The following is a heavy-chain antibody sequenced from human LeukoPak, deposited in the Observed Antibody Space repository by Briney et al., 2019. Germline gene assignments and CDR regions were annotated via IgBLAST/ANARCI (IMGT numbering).Heavy chain of an antibody. D-gene: IGHD3-22*01. Sequence: GASVKVSCKASGYTFTSYGISWVRQAPGQGLEWMVWISAYNGNTNYAQKLQGRVTMTTDTSTSTAYMELRSLRSDDTAVYYCARDGLGHYYDSSGYYSYWGQGTLVTVSS. J-gene: IGHJ4*02. CDR1: GYTFTSYG. CDR3: ARDGLGHYYDSSGYYSY. V-gene: IGHV1-18*01. CDR2: ISAYNGNT.